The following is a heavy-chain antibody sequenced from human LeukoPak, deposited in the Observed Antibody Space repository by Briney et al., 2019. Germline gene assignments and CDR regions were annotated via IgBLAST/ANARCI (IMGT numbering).Heavy chain of an antibody. D-gene: IGHD7-27*01. Sequence: GGSLRLSCEASGFTFRTYGMTWVRQAPGKGLEWVSGITGSSTWTYYADSVKGRFTISRDNSNNTLHLQMNSLGAEDTAIYYCARELVSLGTGYFDLWGRGTLVTVSS. V-gene: IGHV3-23*01. CDR1: GFTFRTYG. CDR3: ARELVSLGTGYFDL. J-gene: IGHJ2*01. CDR2: ITGSSTWT.